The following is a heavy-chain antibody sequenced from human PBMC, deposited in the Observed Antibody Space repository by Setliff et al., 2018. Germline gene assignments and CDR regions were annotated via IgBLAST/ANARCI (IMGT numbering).Heavy chain of an antibody. V-gene: IGHV1-18*01. Sequence: ASVKVSCKASGYTFTRYGISWVRQAPGQGLEWMGWISGYNGNTDYAQNFQGRVTMTTDTSTSTAYMELSSLTSDDTAVYYCARGPRQPSYGFPLRPFAIWGQGTVVTVSS. CDR1: GYTFTRYG. J-gene: IGHJ3*02. D-gene: IGHD5-18*01. CDR3: ARGPRQPSYGFPLRPFAI. CDR2: ISGYNGNT.